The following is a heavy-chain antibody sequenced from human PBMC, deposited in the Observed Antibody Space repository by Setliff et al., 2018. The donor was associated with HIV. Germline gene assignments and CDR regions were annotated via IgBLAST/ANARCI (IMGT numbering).Heavy chain of an antibody. CDR3: VRDGSEAGQSFSYMDV. V-gene: IGHV3-9*01. D-gene: IGHD6-19*01. CDR1: GFNFHDFA. Sequence: GGSLRLSCQGSGFNFHDFAMHWVRQVPGKGLEWVSGITWNSDFFTYAAFVKGRFEVSRDNAMNALYLQMSSLTTDDTALYFCVRDGSEAGQSFSYMDVWGKGTKVTV. J-gene: IGHJ6*03. CDR2: ITWNSDFF.